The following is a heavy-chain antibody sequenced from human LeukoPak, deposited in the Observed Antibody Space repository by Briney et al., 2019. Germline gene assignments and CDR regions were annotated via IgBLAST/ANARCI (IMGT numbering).Heavy chain of an antibody. Sequence: GGSLRLSCAASGFTFSSYAVSWVRQAPGKGLEWVSAISGSGGSTYYADSVKGRFTISRDNSKNTLYLQMNSLRAEDTAVYYCAKVLSWSQYYFDYWGQGTLVTVSS. D-gene: IGHD6-13*01. CDR1: GFTFSSYA. CDR3: AKVLSWSQYYFDY. J-gene: IGHJ4*02. CDR2: ISGSGGST. V-gene: IGHV3-23*01.